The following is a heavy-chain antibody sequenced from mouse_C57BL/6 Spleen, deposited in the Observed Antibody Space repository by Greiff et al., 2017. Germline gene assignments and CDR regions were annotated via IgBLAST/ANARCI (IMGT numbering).Heavy chain of an antibody. CDR1: GYSITSGYY. Sequence: EVKVEESGPGLVKPSQSLSLTCSVTGYSITSGYYWNWIRQFPGNKLEWMGYISYDGSNNYNPSLKNRISITRDTSKNQFFLKLNSVTTEDTATYYCARDQGISRDYFDYWGQGTTLTVSS. CDR3: ARDQGISRDYFDY. J-gene: IGHJ2*01. D-gene: IGHD1-3*01. CDR2: ISYDGSN. V-gene: IGHV3-6*01.